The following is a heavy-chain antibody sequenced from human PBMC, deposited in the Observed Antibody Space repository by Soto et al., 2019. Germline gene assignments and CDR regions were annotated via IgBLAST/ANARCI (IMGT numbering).Heavy chain of an antibody. Sequence: GGSLRLSCAASGFTFSSYEMNWVRQAPGKGLEWVSYISSSGSTIYYADSVKGRFTISRDNAKNSLYLQMNSLRAEDTAVYYCATLPESGGAFVIWGQGTMLTVSS. V-gene: IGHV3-48*03. CDR1: GFTFSSYE. J-gene: IGHJ3*02. D-gene: IGHD2-15*01. CDR2: ISSSGSTI. CDR3: ATLPESGGAFVI.